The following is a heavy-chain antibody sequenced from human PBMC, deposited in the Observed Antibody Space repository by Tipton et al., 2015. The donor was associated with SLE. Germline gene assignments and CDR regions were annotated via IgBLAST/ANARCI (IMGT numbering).Heavy chain of an antibody. CDR1: GFTFNRYW. V-gene: IGHV3-74*01. J-gene: IGHJ4*02. CDR3: ARIHYYGSGSRDY. D-gene: IGHD3-10*01. Sequence: SLRLSCAASGFTFNRYWMHWVRQAPGKGLMWVSRIDSDGTITNYADTVKGRFTISRDNAKDTLYLQMNSLRAEDTAVYYCARIHYYGSGSRDYWGQGTPVTVSS. CDR2: IDSDGTIT.